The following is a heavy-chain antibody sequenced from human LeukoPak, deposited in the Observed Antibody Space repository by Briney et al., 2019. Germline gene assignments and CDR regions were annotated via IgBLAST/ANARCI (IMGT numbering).Heavy chain of an antibody. Sequence: GGSLRLSCAASGFTFSSYWMSWVRQAPGKGLEWVANIKQDGSEKYYVDSVKGRFTISRDNAKNSLYLQMNSLRAEDTAAYYCAFLRYFDWLLSWGQGTLVTVSS. CDR2: IKQDGSEK. V-gene: IGHV3-7*01. CDR3: AFLRYFDWLLS. J-gene: IGHJ5*02. D-gene: IGHD3-9*01. CDR1: GFTFSSYW.